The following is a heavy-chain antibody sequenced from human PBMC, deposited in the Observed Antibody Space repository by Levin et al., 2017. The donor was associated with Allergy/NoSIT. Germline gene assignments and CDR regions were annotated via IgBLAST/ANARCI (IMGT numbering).Heavy chain of an antibody. CDR3: VRDRGGATTDY. Sequence: SETLSLTCTVSGASINSGSYHWGWIRQPPGKGLEWIENIYNGGGRSDNPSLKSRLTISVDTSKNQFSLELSSVTSADTAVYYGVRDRGGATTDYWGQGTLVTVSS. J-gene: IGHJ4*02. D-gene: IGHD1-26*01. CDR1: GASINSGSYH. V-gene: IGHV4-39*07. CDR2: IYNGGGR.